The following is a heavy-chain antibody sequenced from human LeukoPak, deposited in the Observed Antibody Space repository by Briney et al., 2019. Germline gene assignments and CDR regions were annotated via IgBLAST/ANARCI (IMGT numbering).Heavy chain of an antibody. Sequence: RPGGSLRLSCAASGFTFSNYLMHWVRQAPGKGLEWVAVIWYDGSNKYYADSVKGRFTISRDNSENTLYLQMDSLRAEDTAVYYCARDPGVRWLVGFDYWGQGTLVTVSS. J-gene: IGHJ4*02. CDR3: ARDPGVRWLVGFDY. CDR1: GFTFSNYL. V-gene: IGHV3-33*01. CDR2: IWYDGSNK. D-gene: IGHD6-19*01.